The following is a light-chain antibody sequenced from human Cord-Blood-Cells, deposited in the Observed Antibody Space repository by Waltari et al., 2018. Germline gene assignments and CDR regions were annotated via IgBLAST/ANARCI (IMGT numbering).Light chain of an antibody. V-gene: IGLV2-23*01. CDR2: DGS. CDR1: SSDVGSYNL. Sequence: QSALTQPASVSGSPGQSITISCTGTSSDVGSYNLFSWYQQHPGKAPKLMIYDGSKLPSGVSNRFSGSKSGNTSSLTISGLQAEDEADYYCCSYAGSSNWVFGGGTKLTVL. J-gene: IGLJ3*02. CDR3: CSYAGSSNWV.